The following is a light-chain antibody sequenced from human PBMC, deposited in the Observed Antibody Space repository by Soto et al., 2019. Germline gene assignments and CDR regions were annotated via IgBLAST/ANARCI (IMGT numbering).Light chain of an antibody. CDR2: EVS. CDR3: SSYSTTYTVL. J-gene: IGLJ2*01. CDR1: SSDVGGYNY. V-gene: IGLV2-14*01. Sequence: QSALTQPASMSGSPGQSITISCTGTSSDVGGYNYVSWYQQHPDRAPKLIIYEVSNRPSGVSIRFSGSKSANTASLTISGLRAEDEADYYCSSYSTTYTVLFGGGTKLTVL.